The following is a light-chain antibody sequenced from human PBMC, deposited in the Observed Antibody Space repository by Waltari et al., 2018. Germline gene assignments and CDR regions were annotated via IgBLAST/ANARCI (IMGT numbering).Light chain of an antibody. Sequence: DIQMTQSPSSLSAPVGCRLTITCRASQSISSYLNWYQQKPGKAPKLLIYAAASLQSGVPSRFSGSGSRTDFTLTISSLQPEDFATYYCQQSAITPRTFGQGTKVEIK. CDR1: QSISSY. V-gene: IGKV1-39*01. CDR3: QQSAITPRT. J-gene: IGKJ1*01. CDR2: AAA.